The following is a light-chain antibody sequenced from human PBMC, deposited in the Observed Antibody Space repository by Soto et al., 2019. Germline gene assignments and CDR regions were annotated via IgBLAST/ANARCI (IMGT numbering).Light chain of an antibody. J-gene: IGKJ1*01. CDR3: QQYNSYSGT. CDR2: EAS. CDR1: QSISSW. Sequence: DIPITQSPSTLSASLGDRAPITCRASQSISSWLDWYQQKPGKAPKLLIYEASSLESGVPSRFSGSGSGTEFTLTISSLQPEDFAIYYCQQYNSYSGTFGQGTKVDI. V-gene: IGKV1-5*03.